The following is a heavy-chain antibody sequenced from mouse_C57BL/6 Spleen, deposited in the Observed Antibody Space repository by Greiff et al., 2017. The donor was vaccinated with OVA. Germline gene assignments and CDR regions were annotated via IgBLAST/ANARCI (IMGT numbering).Heavy chain of an antibody. Sequence: EVHLVESGGGLVKPGGSLKLSCAASGFTFSDYGMHWVRQAPEKGLEWVAYISSGSSTIYYADTVKGRFNISRDNAKNTLFLQMTSLRSKDPARYYCAGYYSNYPYYYAMDYWGQGTSVTVSS. CDR3: AGYYSNYPYYYAMDY. D-gene: IGHD2-5*01. CDR2: ISSGSSTI. CDR1: GFTFSDYG. V-gene: IGHV5-17*01. J-gene: IGHJ4*01.